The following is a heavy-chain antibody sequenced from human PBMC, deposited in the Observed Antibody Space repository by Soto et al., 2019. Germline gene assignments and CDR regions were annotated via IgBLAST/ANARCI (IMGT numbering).Heavy chain of an antibody. J-gene: IGHJ4*02. CDR3: AKLGYSYGLGYYFDY. CDR1: GSTFSNYA. CDR2: IRGTGGST. Sequence: EVQLLESGGGLAQPGGSLRLSCAASGSTFSNYAMSWVRQAPVKGLEWVSAIRGTGGSTYYADSVKGRFTISRDNSKNTLFLRMDSLRAEDTAIYYCAKLGYSYGLGYYFDYWGQGTLVTVSS. D-gene: IGHD5-18*01. V-gene: IGHV3-23*01.